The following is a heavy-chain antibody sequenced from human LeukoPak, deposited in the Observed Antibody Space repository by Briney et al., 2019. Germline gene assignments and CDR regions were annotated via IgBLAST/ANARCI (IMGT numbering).Heavy chain of an antibody. Sequence: SVKVSCKASGYTFTSYGISWVRQAPGQGLEWMGVINPSGDFTSYAQNFQGRITVTRDMSTRTAYMEMSSLRSEDTAVYFCASEIPASGKFDSWGQGALVIVSS. D-gene: IGHD6-13*01. CDR2: INPSGDFT. V-gene: IGHV1-46*01. CDR1: GYTFTSYG. J-gene: IGHJ4*02. CDR3: ASEIPASGKFDS.